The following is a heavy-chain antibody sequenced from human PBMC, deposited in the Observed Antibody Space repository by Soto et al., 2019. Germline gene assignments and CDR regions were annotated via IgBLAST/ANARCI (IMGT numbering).Heavy chain of an antibody. J-gene: IGHJ3*02. Sequence: WTWIRQRPGKGLEWIGYIYYSGSTYYSPSLKSRLSISLDTSKNQFSLRLSSVTTAGTAMYYCARARLRAVYAFDIWGQGTMVTVSS. D-gene: IGHD5-12*01. V-gene: IGHV4-31*02. CDR2: IYYSGST. CDR3: ARARLRAVYAFDI.